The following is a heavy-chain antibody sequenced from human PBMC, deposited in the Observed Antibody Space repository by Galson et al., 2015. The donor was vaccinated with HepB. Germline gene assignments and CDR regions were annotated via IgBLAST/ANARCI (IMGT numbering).Heavy chain of an antibody. Sequence: SVKVSCKASGYTFTSYAMHWVRQAPGQRLEWMGWINAGNGNTKYSQKFQGRVTITRDTSASTAYMELSSLRSEDTAVYYCAGTDYDFWSGCGYYFDYWGQGTLVTVSS. CDR3: AGTDYDFWSGCGYYFDY. J-gene: IGHJ4*02. V-gene: IGHV1-3*01. D-gene: IGHD3-3*01. CDR1: GYTFTSYA. CDR2: INAGNGNT.